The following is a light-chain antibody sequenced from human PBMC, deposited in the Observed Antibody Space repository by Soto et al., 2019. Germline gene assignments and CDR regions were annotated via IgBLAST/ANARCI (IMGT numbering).Light chain of an antibody. CDR2: GAS. CDR1: QIVTSNY. V-gene: IGKV3-20*01. Sequence: EIVLTQSPGTLSLSPGERATLSCRASQIVTSNYLAWYQQRPGQAPRLLIYGASSRATCIPDRFSGSGSGTDFTLTVSRLEPEDFAVYYCHQYGSSPTFGGGTKVEI. CDR3: HQYGSSPT. J-gene: IGKJ4*01.